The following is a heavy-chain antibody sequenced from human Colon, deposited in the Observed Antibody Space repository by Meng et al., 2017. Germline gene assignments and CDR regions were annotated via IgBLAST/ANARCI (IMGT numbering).Heavy chain of an antibody. J-gene: IGHJ3*02. Sequence: SETLSLTCAVYGGSFNGYYLTWVRQSPEKGLEWIGEVIYRGSPHYNPSLNSRVTTSVDTSENQFSLKLTSVTAADAAVYYCARGLQGPRLSIWGPGTMVTVSS. CDR2: VIYRGSP. CDR3: ARGLQGPRLSI. CDR1: GGSFNGYY. V-gene: IGHV4-34*01.